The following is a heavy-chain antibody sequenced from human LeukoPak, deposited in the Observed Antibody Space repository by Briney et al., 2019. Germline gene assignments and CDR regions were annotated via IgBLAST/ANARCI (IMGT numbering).Heavy chain of an antibody. V-gene: IGHV5-51*01. D-gene: IGHD4-17*01. CDR1: GYSFTSYW. J-gene: IGHJ4*02. CDR3: ARQSGTTVTEFDY. CDR2: IYPGDSDT. Sequence: NHGESLKISCKGSGYSFTSYWIGWVRQMPGKGLEWMGIIYPGDSDTRYSPSFQGQVAISADKSISTAYLQWSSLKAPDTAMYYCARQSGTTVTEFDYWGQGTLVTVSS.